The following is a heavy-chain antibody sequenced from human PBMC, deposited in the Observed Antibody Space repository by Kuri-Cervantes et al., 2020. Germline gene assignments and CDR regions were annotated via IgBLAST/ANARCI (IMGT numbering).Heavy chain of an antibody. V-gene: IGHV3-30*14. CDR3: ARDPPLVGGFDY. CDR2: ISYDGSNK. D-gene: IGHD1-26*01. J-gene: IGHJ4*02. Sequence: GESLKISCAASGFTFSSYAMHWVRQAPGKGLEWVAVISYDGSNKYYADSVKGRFTISRDNSKNTLYPQMDSLRAEDTAVYYCARDPPLVGGFDYWGQGTLVTVSS. CDR1: GFTFSSYA.